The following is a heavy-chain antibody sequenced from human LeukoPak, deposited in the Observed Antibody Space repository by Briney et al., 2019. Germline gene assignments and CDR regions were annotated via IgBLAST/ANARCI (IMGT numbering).Heavy chain of an antibody. V-gene: IGHV4-4*09. J-gene: IGHJ6*03. D-gene: IGHD2-15*01. CDR3: ARVDYYYYMDV. CDR1: GGSISSYY. Sequence: PSETLFLTCTVSGGSISSYYWSWIRQPPGKGLEWIGYIYTSGSTNYNPSLKSRVTISVDTSKNQFSLKLSSVTAADTAVYYCARVDYYYYMDVWGKGTTVTVSS. CDR2: IYTSGST.